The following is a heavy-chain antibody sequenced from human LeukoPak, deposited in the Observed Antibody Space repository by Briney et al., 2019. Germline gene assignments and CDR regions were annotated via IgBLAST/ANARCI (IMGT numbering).Heavy chain of an antibody. J-gene: IGHJ4*02. V-gene: IGHV4-61*01. Sequence: SETLSLTCTVSGGYVSSGSYYWSWIRQPPGKGLEWIGYIYYSGSTNYNPSLKSRVTISVDTSKNQFSLKLSSVTAADTAVYYCARYRPLYFDYWGQGTLVTVSS. CDR1: GGYVSSGSYY. CDR3: ARYRPLYFDY. CDR2: IYYSGST.